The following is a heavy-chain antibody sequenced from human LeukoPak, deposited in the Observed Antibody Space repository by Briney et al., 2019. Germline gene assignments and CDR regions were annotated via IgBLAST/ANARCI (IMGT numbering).Heavy chain of an antibody. D-gene: IGHD6-13*01. CDR3: AEASIATAGILDY. J-gene: IGHJ4*02. Sequence: PGGSLRLSCAASGLTFSSHAMSWVRQAPGKGLEWVSAISGSGGSIYYADSVKGRFTISRDNSKNTLYLQMNGLRAEDTAVYYCAEASIATAGILDYWGQGTLVTVSS. CDR1: GLTFSSHA. V-gene: IGHV3-23*01. CDR2: ISGSGGSI.